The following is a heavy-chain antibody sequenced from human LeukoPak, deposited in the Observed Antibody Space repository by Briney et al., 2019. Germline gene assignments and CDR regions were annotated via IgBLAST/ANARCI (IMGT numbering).Heavy chain of an antibody. V-gene: IGHV3-23*01. D-gene: IGHD2-2*01. J-gene: IGHJ4*02. CDR3: AKDPGYQVVYCFDY. CDR2: ISGSGGST. Sequence: PGGSLRLSCAASGFTFSSYSMSWVRQAPGKGLEWVSGISGSGGSTDYADSVKGRFTISRDNSKNTLYPQMNSLRVEDTAVYYCAKDPGYQVVYCFDYWGQGTLVTVSS. CDR1: GFTFSSYS.